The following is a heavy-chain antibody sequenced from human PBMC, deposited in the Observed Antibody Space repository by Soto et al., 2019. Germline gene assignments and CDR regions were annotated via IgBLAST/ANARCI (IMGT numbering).Heavy chain of an antibody. J-gene: IGHJ6*02. Sequence: LGESLKISCKGSGYYFNGYWIIWVRHKPGKGLEWMGRIDPSDSETKYSPSFQGNITFSVDTAITTAYLEWGSLKAADTATYYCARRSKGTIFGRRGPYSGMDVWGQGTTVTVSS. V-gene: IGHV5-10-1*01. CDR3: ARRSKGTIFGRRGPYSGMDV. D-gene: IGHD3-3*01. CDR2: IDPSDSET. CDR1: GYYFNGYW.